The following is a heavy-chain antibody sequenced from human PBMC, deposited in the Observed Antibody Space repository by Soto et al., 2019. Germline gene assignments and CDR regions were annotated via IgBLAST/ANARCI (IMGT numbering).Heavy chain of an antibody. CDR3: AKGPEYDILTGCDY. D-gene: IGHD3-9*01. V-gene: IGHV3-23*01. CDR1: GFTFSLSA. J-gene: IGHJ4*02. CDR2: LSGGGSTT. Sequence: EVQLLESGGGFVQPGESLRLSCAASGFTFSLSAMCWVRQAPGRGLDWVSSLSGGGSTTDYADSVKGRFTISRDNPKNTSHLQMNSLKAEDTAVYYCAKGPEYDILTGCDYWGQGALVTVSS.